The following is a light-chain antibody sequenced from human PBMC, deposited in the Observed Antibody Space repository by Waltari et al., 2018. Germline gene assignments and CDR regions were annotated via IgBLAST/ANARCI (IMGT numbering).Light chain of an antibody. CDR2: GAS. Sequence: EIVLTQSPGTLSLSPGERATLSCRASQSVSRNYLVWYQQKPGQAPRLLIYGASSRATGIPHRFSGSGYGTDFTLTISRLEPEDFAVYYCQQYGSSPRTFGQGTKVEIK. CDR3: QQYGSSPRT. J-gene: IGKJ2*01. CDR1: QSVSRNY. V-gene: IGKV3-20*01.